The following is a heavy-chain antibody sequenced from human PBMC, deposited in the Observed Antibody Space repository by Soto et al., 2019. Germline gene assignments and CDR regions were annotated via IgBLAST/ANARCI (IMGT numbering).Heavy chain of an antibody. CDR1: GGSVSIGSYY. Sequence: SETLSLTCTVSGGSVSIGSYYWSCIRQPPGKGLEWIGYIYYSGSTNYNPSLKSRVTISVDTSKNQFSLKLSSVTAADTAVYYCGARVAGGVWGSYRFDYWGQGTLVTVSS. CDR2: IYYSGST. J-gene: IGHJ4*02. CDR3: GARVAGGVWGSYRFDY. D-gene: IGHD3-16*02. V-gene: IGHV4-61*01.